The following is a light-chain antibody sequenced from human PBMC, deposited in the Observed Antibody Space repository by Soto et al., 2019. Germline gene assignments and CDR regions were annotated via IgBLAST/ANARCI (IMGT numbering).Light chain of an antibody. CDR3: QQYNNWPWGT. CDR2: GAS. J-gene: IGKJ1*01. V-gene: IGKV3-15*01. CDR1: QSVDSN. Sequence: EIVMTQSPAALSVSPGERATLSCRASQSVDSNLAWYQQKPGQAPRLLIHGASTRATGVPARFGGSGSGTEFTLTISSLQSEDFAVYYCQQYNNWPWGTFGQGTKVEIK.